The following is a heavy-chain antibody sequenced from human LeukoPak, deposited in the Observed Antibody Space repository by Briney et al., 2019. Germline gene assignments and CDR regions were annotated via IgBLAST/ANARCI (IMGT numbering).Heavy chain of an antibody. D-gene: IGHD5-24*01. J-gene: IGHJ5*02. CDR2: IYYSGST. CDR3: ARDRDGLGWFDP. CDR1: GGSISSYY. V-gene: IGHV4-59*01. Sequence: SETLSLTCTVSGGSISSYYWSWIRQPPGKGLEWIGYIYYSGSTNYNPSLESRVTISVDTSKNQFSLKLSSVTAADTAVYYCARDRDGLGWFDPWGQGTLVTVSS.